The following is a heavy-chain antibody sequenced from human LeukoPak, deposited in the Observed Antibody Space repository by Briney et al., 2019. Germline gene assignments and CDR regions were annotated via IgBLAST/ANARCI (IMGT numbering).Heavy chain of an antibody. J-gene: IGHJ5*02. CDR1: GGSFSGYY. Sequence: SETLSLTCAVYGGSFSGYYWSWIRQPPGKGLEWIGYIYYSGSTNYNPSLKSRVTISVDTSKNQFSLKLSSVTAADTAVYYCARHVVVPAANWFDPWGQGTLVTVSS. V-gene: IGHV4-59*08. D-gene: IGHD2-2*01. CDR3: ARHVVVPAANWFDP. CDR2: IYYSGST.